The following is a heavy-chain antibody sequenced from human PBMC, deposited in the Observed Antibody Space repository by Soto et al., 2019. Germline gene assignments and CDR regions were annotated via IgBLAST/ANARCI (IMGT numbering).Heavy chain of an antibody. V-gene: IGHV4-4*02. CDR2: IYHTGST. Sequence: QVQLQESGPGLVKPSGTLSLTCAVSGGSISSSNWWSWVRQPPGKGLEWIGEIYHTGSTNYDPSLKSRATISVDKSKSRFGLKLGSVTAADTAVYYCASLDCSGGSCYGCFDPWGQGTLVTVSS. CDR1: GGSISSSNW. J-gene: IGHJ5*02. D-gene: IGHD2-15*01. CDR3: ASLDCSGGSCYGCFDP.